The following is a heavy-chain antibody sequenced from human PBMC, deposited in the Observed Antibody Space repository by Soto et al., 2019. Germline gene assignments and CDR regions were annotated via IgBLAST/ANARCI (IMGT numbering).Heavy chain of an antibody. D-gene: IGHD6-19*01. CDR2: ISSNGGST. Sequence: EVSLRLSCSASGFTFSSYAMHWVRQAPGKGLEYVSAISSNGGSTYYADSVKGRFTISRDNSKNTLHLQMSSLRAEDTAVYYCVKDHSYSSGWLDGFDIWGQGTMVTVS. V-gene: IGHV3-64D*06. CDR1: GFTFSSYA. CDR3: VKDHSYSSGWLDGFDI. J-gene: IGHJ3*02.